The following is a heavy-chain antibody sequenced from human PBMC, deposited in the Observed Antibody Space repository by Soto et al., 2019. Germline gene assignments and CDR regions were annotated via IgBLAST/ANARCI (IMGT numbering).Heavy chain of an antibody. CDR1: GYTFTSYY. J-gene: IGHJ6*02. Sequence: GASVKVSCKASGYTFTSYYMHWVRQAPGQGLEWMGIINPSGGSTSYAQKFQSRVTMTRDTSTSTVYVELSSLRSEDTAVYYCARDKGFLVAVAAPYYYYGMDVWGQGTTVTVSS. D-gene: IGHD2-15*01. V-gene: IGHV1-46*01. CDR3: ARDKGFLVAVAAPYYYYGMDV. CDR2: INPSGGST.